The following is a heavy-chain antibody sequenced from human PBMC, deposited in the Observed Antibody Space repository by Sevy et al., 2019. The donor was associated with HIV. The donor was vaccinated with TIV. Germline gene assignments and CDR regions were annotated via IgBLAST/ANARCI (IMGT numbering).Heavy chain of an antibody. Sequence: ASVKVSCKASGYTFTSYGISWVRQAPGQGLEWMGWISAYNGNTNYAQKLQGRVAMTTDTSTSTAYMELGSLRSDDTAVYYCARSGYSSSWHDIYYYYYGMDVWGQGTTVTVSS. CDR1: GYTFTSYG. CDR2: ISAYNGNT. V-gene: IGHV1-18*01. J-gene: IGHJ6*02. D-gene: IGHD6-13*01. CDR3: ARSGYSSSWHDIYYYYYGMDV.